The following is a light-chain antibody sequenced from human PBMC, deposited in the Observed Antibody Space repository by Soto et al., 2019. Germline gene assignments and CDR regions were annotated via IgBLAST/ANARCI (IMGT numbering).Light chain of an antibody. V-gene: IGKV1-33*01. J-gene: IGKJ3*01. CDR3: QHYNNRPPFT. CDR1: EDIRTS. CDR2: GPS. Sequence: DIQMTQSPSSLSASVGARVSITCQASEDIRTSLSWFQHKPGRAPKLLIYGPSYLETGVPSRFRGSGSGTDFTLTIRSLQSEDIATYYCQHYNNRPPFTCGPGTIEDVK.